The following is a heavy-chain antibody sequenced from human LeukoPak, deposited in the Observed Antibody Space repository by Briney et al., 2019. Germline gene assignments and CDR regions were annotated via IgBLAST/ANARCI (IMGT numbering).Heavy chain of an antibody. J-gene: IGHJ5*02. CDR1: GFTFSSYG. CDR3: AKDCEQGYCSGGSCYSRDNWFDP. D-gene: IGHD2-15*01. CDR2: ISYDGSNK. V-gene: IGHV3-30*18. Sequence: GGSLRLSCAASGFTFSSYGMHWVRQAPGKGLEWVAVISYDGSNKYYADSVKGRFTISRDNSKNTLYLQMNSLRAEDTAVYYCAKDCEQGYCSGGSCYSRDNWFDPWGQGTLVTVSS.